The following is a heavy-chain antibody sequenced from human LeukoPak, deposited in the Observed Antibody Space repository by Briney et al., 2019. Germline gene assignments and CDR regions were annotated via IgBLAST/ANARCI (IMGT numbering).Heavy chain of an antibody. D-gene: IGHD5-18*01. V-gene: IGHV1-69*06. J-gene: IGHJ4*02. CDR3: ARARRDTAMGLFDY. CDR1: GYTFTSYG. Sequence: ASVKVSCKASGYTFTSYGISWVRQAPGQGLEWMGGIIPIFGTANYAQKFQGRVTITADKSTSTAYMELSSLRSEDTAVYYCARARRDTAMGLFDYWGQGTLVTVSS. CDR2: IIPIFGTA.